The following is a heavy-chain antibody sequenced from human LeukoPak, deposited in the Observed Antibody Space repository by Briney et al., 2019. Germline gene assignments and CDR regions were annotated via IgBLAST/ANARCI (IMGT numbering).Heavy chain of an antibody. J-gene: IGHJ4*02. CDR1: GFTFSSYT. Sequence: PGGSLRLSCAASGFTFSSYTMNWVRQAPGKGLEWVAVISYDGSNKYYADSVKGRFTISRDNSKNTLYLQMNSLRAEDTAVYYCARDLYHYDSSGAIGYWGQGTLVTVSS. V-gene: IGHV3-30-3*01. D-gene: IGHD3-22*01. CDR3: ARDLYHYDSSGAIGY. CDR2: ISYDGSNK.